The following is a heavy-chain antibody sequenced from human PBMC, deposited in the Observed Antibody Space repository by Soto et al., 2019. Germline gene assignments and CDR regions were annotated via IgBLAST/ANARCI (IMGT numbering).Heavy chain of an antibody. V-gene: IGHV3-23*01. J-gene: IGHJ4*02. CDR3: AKGLINGRWYAED. CDR1: GFTFSSCV. CDR2: ISDSGTGT. Sequence: ESGGGLVHPGGSLRLSCGASGFTFSSCVMTWVRQAPGKGLEWVSCISDSGTGTHYADSVKGRFTISRDNSKNTMYLQMNNLRAEDTGVYYCAKGLINGRWYAEDWGQGTLVTVSS. D-gene: IGHD6-13*01.